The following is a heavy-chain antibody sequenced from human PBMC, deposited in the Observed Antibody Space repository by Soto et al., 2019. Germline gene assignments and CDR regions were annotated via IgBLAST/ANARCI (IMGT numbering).Heavy chain of an antibody. Sequence: QLQLQESGPGLVKPSETLSLTCTVSGGSISSSSYYWGWIRQPPGKGLEWIGSIYYSGSTYYNPSLQSRVTISLDPSTTQCSLKLSSVTAAATAVYYCARRTVSPFFDYWGQGTLVTVSS. V-gene: IGHV4-39*01. J-gene: IGHJ4*02. D-gene: IGHD3-22*01. CDR3: ARRTVSPFFDY. CDR1: GGSISSSSYY. CDR2: IYYSGST.